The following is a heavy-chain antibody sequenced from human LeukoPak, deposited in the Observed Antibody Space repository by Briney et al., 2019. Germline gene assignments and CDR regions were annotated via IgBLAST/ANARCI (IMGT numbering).Heavy chain of an antibody. CDR3: ARHQYCSGGSCYFPTFDY. CDR1: GGSISSGGYY. V-gene: IGHV4-31*03. Sequence: KPSQTLSLTCTVSGGSISSGGYYWSWIRQHPGKGLEWIGYIYYSGSTYYNPSLKSRVTISLDTSKNQFSLKLSSVTAADTAVYYCARHQYCSGGSCYFPTFDYWGQGTLVTVSS. CDR2: IYYSGST. D-gene: IGHD2-15*01. J-gene: IGHJ4*02.